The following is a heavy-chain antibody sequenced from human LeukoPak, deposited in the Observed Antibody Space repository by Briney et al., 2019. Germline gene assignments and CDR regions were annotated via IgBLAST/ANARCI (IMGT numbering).Heavy chain of an antibody. CDR3: AKDVPAAYFDY. V-gene: IGHV3-48*01. CDR2: ISGSSSTI. D-gene: IGHD2-15*01. Sequence: GGSLRLSCAASGFTFSSYAMSWVRQAPGKGLEWVSYISGSSSTIYYADSVKGRFTISRDNAKNSLYLQMNSLKREDTAVYCCAKDVPAAYFDYWGQGTLVAVSS. J-gene: IGHJ4*02. CDR1: GFTFSSYA.